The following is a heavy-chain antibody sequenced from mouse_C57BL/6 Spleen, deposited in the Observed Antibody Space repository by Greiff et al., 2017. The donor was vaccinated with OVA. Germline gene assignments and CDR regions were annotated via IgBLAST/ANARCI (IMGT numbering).Heavy chain of an antibody. J-gene: IGHJ4*01. CDR1: GYTFTSYW. CDR2: IHPNSGST. Sequence: QVQLQQSGAELVKPGASVKLSCKASGYTFTSYWMHWVKQRPGQGLEWIGMIHPNSGSTNYNEKFKSKATLTVDKSSSTAYMQLSSLTSEDSAVYYCARGGYGSSFDYAMDYWGQGTSVTVSP. V-gene: IGHV1-64*01. D-gene: IGHD1-1*01. CDR3: ARGGYGSSFDYAMDY.